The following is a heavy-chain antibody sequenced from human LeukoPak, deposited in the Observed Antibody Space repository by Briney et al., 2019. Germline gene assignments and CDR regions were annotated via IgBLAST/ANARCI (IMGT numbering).Heavy chain of an antibody. CDR1: VYTLTELS. J-gene: IGHJ4*02. Sequence: ASVKVSCKVSVYTLTELSMHWVRQAPGKGLEWMGGFDPEDGETIYAQKFQGRVTMTEDTSTDTAYMELSSLRSEDTAVYYCATGTYYYDSSGYPGWGQGTLVTVSS. CDR3: ATGTYYYDSSGYPG. D-gene: IGHD3-22*01. V-gene: IGHV1-24*01. CDR2: FDPEDGET.